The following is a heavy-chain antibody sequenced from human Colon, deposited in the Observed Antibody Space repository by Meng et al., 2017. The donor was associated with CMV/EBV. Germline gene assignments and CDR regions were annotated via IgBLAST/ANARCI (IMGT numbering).Heavy chain of an antibody. D-gene: IGHD2-2*01. J-gene: IGHJ2*01. V-gene: IGHV4-31*03. CDR3: ARFRYCSSASCFDVRYFDL. CDR2: IYYSGST. CDR1: GGSISSGGYY. Sequence: LRLSCTVSGGSISSGGYYWSWIRQLPGKGLEWIGSIYYSGSTYYSSPLKSRITISVDTSKSQFSLKLNSVTAADAAVYYCARFRYCSSASCFDVRYFDLWGRGTLVTVSS.